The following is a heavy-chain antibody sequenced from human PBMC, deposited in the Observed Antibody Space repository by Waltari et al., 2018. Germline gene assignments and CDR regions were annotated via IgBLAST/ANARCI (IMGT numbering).Heavy chain of an antibody. CDR3: ARVRLLYTFDY. D-gene: IGHD2-21*02. V-gene: IGHV3-74*01. J-gene: IGHJ4*02. CDR1: GLTFSISW. Sequence: EVQLVESGGGLVKPGGSLGLSCPGSGLTFSISWMHWVRQAPGKGLAWVSHINSDGSSTSYADSVKGRFTISRDNAKNTLYLQMNSLRAEDTAVYYCARVRLLYTFDYWGQGTLVTVSS. CDR2: INSDGSST.